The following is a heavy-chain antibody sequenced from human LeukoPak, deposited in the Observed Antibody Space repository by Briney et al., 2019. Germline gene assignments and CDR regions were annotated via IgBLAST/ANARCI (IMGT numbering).Heavy chain of an antibody. CDR3: ARGMKQWLAPNDY. V-gene: IGHV3-7*04. D-gene: IGHD6-19*01. CDR2: IKQDGSEK. Sequence: GGSLRLSCAASGFTFSSYWMSWVRQAPGKGLEWVANIKQDGSEKYYVDSVKGRFTISRDNAKNSLYLQMNSLRAEDTAVYYCARGMKQWLAPNDYWGQGTLVTVSS. CDR1: GFTFSSYW. J-gene: IGHJ4*02.